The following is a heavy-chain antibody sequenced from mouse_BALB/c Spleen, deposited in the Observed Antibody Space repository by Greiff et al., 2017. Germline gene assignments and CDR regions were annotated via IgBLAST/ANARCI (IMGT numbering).Heavy chain of an antibody. CDR2: ILPGSGST. CDR1: GYTFSSYW. CDR3: AREEPAYYGNYGDY. Sequence: QVQLKQSGAELMKPGASVKISCKATGYTFSSYWIEWVKQRPGHGLEWIGEILPGSGSTNYNEKFKGKATFTADTSSNTAYMQLSSLTSEDSAVYYCAREEPAYYGNYGDYWGQGTTLTVSS. J-gene: IGHJ2*01. V-gene: IGHV1-9*01. D-gene: IGHD2-10*01.